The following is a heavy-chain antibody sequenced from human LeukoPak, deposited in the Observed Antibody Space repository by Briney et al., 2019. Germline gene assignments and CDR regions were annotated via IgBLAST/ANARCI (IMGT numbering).Heavy chain of an antibody. CDR2: INPNSGGT. CDR1: GYTFTGYY. CDR3: ARPPWNDAADAFDI. J-gene: IGHJ3*02. V-gene: IGHV1-2*02. D-gene: IGHD1-1*01. Sequence: ASVKVSCKASGYTFTGYYMHWVRQAPGQGLEWMGWINPNSGGTNYAQKFQGRVTMTRDTSISTAYMELSRLRSDDTAVYYCARPPWNDAADAFDIWGQGTMVTVSS.